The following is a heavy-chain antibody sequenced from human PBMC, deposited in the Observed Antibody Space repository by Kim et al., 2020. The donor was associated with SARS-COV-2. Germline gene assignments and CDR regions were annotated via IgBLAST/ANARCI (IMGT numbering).Heavy chain of an antibody. CDR2: INHSGST. J-gene: IGHJ3*02. V-gene: IGHV4-34*01. CDR3: ARGPPVWELLPHDAFDI. Sequence: SETLSLTCAVYGGSFSGYYWSWIRQPPGKGLEWIGEINHSGSTNYNPSLKSRVTISVDTSKNQFSLKLSSVTAADTAVYYCARGPPVWELLPHDAFDIWGQGTMVTVSS. D-gene: IGHD1-26*01. CDR1: GGSFSGYY.